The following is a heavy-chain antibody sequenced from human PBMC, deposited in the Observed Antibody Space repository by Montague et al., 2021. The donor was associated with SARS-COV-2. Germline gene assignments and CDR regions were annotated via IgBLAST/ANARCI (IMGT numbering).Heavy chain of an antibody. J-gene: IGHJ6*02. CDR3: VKDDGVFWFGDFGV. CDR1: GFSFINHG. V-gene: IGHV3-23*01. D-gene: IGHD3-10*01. CDR2: IDSLGTGT. Sequence: SLRLSCATLGFSFINHGMSWVRQAPGKGLEWVSAIDSLGTGTYYAESVKGRFTISRDNADATLSLQMNSLRLDDTAVYYCVKDDGVFWFGDFGVWGQGTTVSGSS.